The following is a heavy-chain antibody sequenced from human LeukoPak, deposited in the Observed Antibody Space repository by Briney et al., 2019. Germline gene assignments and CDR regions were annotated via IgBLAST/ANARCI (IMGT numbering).Heavy chain of an antibody. D-gene: IGHD3-22*01. J-gene: IGHJ6*03. CDR2: ISGSGGST. V-gene: IGHV3-23*01. CDR1: GFTFSSYG. Sequence: PGGSLRLSCAASGFTFSSYGMSWVRQAPGKGLEWVSAISGSGGSTYYADSVKGRFTISRDNSKNTLYLQMNSLRAEDTAVYYCAKGVLTMIVVVNYYYMDVWGKGTTVTVSS. CDR3: AKGVLTMIVVVNYYYMDV.